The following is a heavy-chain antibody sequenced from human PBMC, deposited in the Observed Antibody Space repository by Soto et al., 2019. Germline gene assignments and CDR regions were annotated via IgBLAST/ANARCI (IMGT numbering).Heavy chain of an antibody. Sequence: PSETLSLTCTVSGGSISSGGYYWSWIRQHPGKGLEWIGYIYYSGSTYYNPSLKSRVTISADTSKNQFSLKLSSVTAADTAVYYCARIFYSSGYYYIYYFDYWGQGTLVTVSS. J-gene: IGHJ4*02. D-gene: IGHD3-22*01. CDR1: GGSISSGGYY. V-gene: IGHV4-31*03. CDR3: ARIFYSSGYYYIYYFDY. CDR2: IYYSGST.